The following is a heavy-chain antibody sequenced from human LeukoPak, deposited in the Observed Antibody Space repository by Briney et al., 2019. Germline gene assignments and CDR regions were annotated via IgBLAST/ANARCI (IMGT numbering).Heavy chain of an antibody. Sequence: GASVKVSCKASGYTFTTYAMHWVRQAPGQRLEWMGWINAGNGNTKYSQKFQARVTITRDTSTSTAYMELSSLRSEDTAVYYCARVPRAVAGTFTTDYFDYWGQGTLVTVSS. CDR3: ARVPRAVAGTFTTDYFDY. D-gene: IGHD6-19*01. J-gene: IGHJ4*02. CDR1: GYTFTTYA. CDR2: INAGNGNT. V-gene: IGHV1-3*01.